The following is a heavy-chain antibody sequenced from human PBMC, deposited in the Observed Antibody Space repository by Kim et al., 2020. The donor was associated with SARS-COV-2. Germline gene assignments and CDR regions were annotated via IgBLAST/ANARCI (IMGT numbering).Heavy chain of an antibody. CDR1: GGSISAGGYY. D-gene: IGHD1-26*01. J-gene: IGHJ4*02. CDR3: ARDRFYSIDSQWEFDY. CDR2: ISYSGNT. V-gene: IGHV4-39*07. Sequence: SETLSLTCAVSGGSISAGGYYWAWIRQSPGKGLEWMGSISYSGNTYYNPSLKSRVTISVDTSKSQFSLKLSSVTAADTAVYYCARDRFYSIDSQWEFDYWGQGTLVTVSS.